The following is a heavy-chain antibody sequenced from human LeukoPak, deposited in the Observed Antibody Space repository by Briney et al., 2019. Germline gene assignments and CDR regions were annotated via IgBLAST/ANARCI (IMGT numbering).Heavy chain of an antibody. V-gene: IGHV3-74*01. CDR3: ARDGYNFRAFDY. CDR1: GFTFSDYW. J-gene: IGHJ4*02. D-gene: IGHD5-24*01. Sequence: PGGSLRLSCAASGFTFSDYWMHWARQAPGKGLVWVSRINSEGSRTTYADSVEGRFTISRDNAKNTVYLDMNSLGAEDTAVYYCARDGYNFRAFDYWGQGTLVSVTS. CDR2: INSEGSRT.